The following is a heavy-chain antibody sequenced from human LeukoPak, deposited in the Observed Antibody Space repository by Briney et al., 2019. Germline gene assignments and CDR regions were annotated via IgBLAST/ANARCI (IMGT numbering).Heavy chain of an antibody. CDR3: ASAGGYSYGSIRFDY. CDR1: GFTFSSYW. J-gene: IGHJ4*02. V-gene: IGHV4-34*01. Sequence: GSLRLSCAASGFTFSSYWMSWIRQPPGKGLEWIGEINHSGSTNYNPSLKSRVTISVDTSKNQFSLKLSSVTAADTAVYYCASAGGYSYGSIRFDYWGQGTLVTVSS. CDR2: INHSGST. D-gene: IGHD5-18*01.